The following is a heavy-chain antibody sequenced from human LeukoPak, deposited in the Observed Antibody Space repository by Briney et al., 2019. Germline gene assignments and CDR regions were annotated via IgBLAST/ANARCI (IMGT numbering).Heavy chain of an antibody. V-gene: IGHV4-59*01. J-gene: IGHJ2*01. CDR2: IYYSGST. Sequence: KPSETLSLTCTVSGGSISSYYWSWIRQPPGKGREWSGYIYYSGSTNYNPSLKSRVTISVDTSKNQFSLKLSSVTAADTAVYYCARDRGRRMWYFDLWGRGTLVTVSS. D-gene: IGHD2-15*01. CDR1: GGSISSYY. CDR3: ARDRGRRMWYFDL.